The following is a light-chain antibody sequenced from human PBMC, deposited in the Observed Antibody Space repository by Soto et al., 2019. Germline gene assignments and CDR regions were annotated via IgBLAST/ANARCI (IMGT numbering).Light chain of an antibody. J-gene: IGKJ4*02. CDR2: WAS. V-gene: IGKV4-1*01. Sequence: DIVMTQSPDSLAVSLGERATINCKSSQSVFSTSNHNNYLAWYRQRPGQPPKLPIYWASTREFGVPDRFSGSGSGTSFTLTVSSLQAEDGAVYYCQQYYSYPLTFGGGTRVEIK. CDR1: QSVFSTSNHNNY. CDR3: QQYYSYPLT.